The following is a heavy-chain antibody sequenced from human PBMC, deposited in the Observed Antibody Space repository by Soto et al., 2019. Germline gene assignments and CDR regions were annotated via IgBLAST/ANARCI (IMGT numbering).Heavy chain of an antibody. Sequence: GASVKVSCKASGGTFSSYAISWVRQAPGQGLEWMGGIIPIFGTANYAQKFQGRVTITADESTSTAYMELSSLRSEDTAVYYCARERDLVRYLDWLPPRGWFDPWGQGTLVTVSS. CDR2: IIPIFGTA. CDR3: ARERDLVRYLDWLPPRGWFDP. CDR1: GGTFSSYA. J-gene: IGHJ5*02. D-gene: IGHD3-9*01. V-gene: IGHV1-69*13.